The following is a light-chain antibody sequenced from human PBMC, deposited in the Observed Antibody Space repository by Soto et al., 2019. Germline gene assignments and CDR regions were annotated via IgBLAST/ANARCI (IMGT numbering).Light chain of an antibody. CDR2: GNS. CDR3: QSYDSNLSVV. Sequence: QSVLTQPPSVSGAPGQRVTISCTGSSSNIGTGYDVHWYQQLPGTAPKLLIYGNSNRPSGVPDRFSGSKSGTSASLAITGLQAEDEADYYCQSYDSNLSVVFGGGTK. V-gene: IGLV1-40*01. J-gene: IGLJ2*01. CDR1: SSNIGTGYD.